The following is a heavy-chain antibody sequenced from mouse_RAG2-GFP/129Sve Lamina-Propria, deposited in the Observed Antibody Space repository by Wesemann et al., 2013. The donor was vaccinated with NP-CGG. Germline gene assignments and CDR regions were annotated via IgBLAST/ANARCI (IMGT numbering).Heavy chain of an antibody. D-gene: IGHD2-1*01. CDR1: GYTFTTYG. CDR2: INTYSGVP. CDR3: ARGNYDYFDY. Sequence: GETVKISCKASGYTFTTYGMSWVKQAPGKGLKWMGWINTYSGVPTYADDFKGRFAFSLETSASTAYLQINNLKNEDTATYFCARGNYDYFDYWGQGTTLTVSS. V-gene: IGHV9-3*01. J-gene: IGHJ2*01.